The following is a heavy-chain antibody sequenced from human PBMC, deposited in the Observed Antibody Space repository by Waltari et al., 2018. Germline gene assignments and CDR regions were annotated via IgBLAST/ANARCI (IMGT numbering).Heavy chain of an antibody. Sequence: QVQLQESGPGLVKPSEPLSLTCTVPGGSISSYYWSWLRQPPGKGLEWIGYIYYSGSTNYNPSLKSRVTISVDTSKNQFSLKLSSVTAADTAVYYCAREGPRGLYYYDSSGEGAFDIWGQGTMVTVSS. V-gene: IGHV4-59*01. J-gene: IGHJ3*02. CDR3: AREGPRGLYYYDSSGEGAFDI. CDR1: GGSISSYY. CDR2: IYYSGST. D-gene: IGHD3-22*01.